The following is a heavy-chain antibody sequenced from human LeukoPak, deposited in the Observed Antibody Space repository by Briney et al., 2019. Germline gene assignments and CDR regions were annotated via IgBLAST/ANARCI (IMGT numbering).Heavy chain of an antibody. CDR2: INHNGNVN. V-gene: IGHV3-7*03. J-gene: IGHJ4*02. CDR3: AKIIRGGDSFDY. Sequence: QPGGSLGLSCAASGFTFSSYWMNWARQAPGKGLEWVASINHNGNVNYYVDSVKGRFTISRDNAKNSLHLQMSNLSAEDTAVYYCAKIIRGGDSFDYWGQGTLVTVSS. D-gene: IGHD3-16*01. CDR1: GFTFSSYW.